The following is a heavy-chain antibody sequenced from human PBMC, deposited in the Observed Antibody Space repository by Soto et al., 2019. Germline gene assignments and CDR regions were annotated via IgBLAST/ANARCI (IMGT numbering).Heavy chain of an antibody. Sequence: QVQLVQSGAEVKKPGASVKVSCKASGYTFTNYAMHWVRQAPGQRLEWMGWINAGNGNTKYSQKFQGRVTFTRDTSASTAYMEMTSLRYEDTAVYYCANYGILGASMGHWGQGNLVTVAS. J-gene: IGHJ4*02. CDR2: INAGNGNT. V-gene: IGHV1-3*01. CDR3: ANYGILGASMGH. D-gene: IGHD1-26*01. CDR1: GYTFTNYA.